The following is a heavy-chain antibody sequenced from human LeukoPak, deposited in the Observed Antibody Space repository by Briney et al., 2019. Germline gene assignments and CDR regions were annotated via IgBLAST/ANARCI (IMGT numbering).Heavy chain of an antibody. J-gene: IGHJ4*02. CDR2: ISGSGGST. CDR3: AKIQAAMVFYSFDY. Sequence: PGGSLRLSCAASGFTFSSYAMSWVRQAPGKGLEWVSAISGSGGSTYYADSVKGRFTISRDNSKNTLYLQMNSLGAEDTAVYYCAKIQAAMVFYSFDYWGQGTLVTVSS. V-gene: IGHV3-23*01. D-gene: IGHD5-18*01. CDR1: GFTFSSYA.